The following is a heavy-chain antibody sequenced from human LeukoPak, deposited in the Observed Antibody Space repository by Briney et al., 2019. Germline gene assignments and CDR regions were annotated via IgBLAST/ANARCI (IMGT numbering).Heavy chain of an antibody. V-gene: IGHV1-46*01. CDR3: ARDLYSIGGGVDY. Sequence: ASVKVSCKASGYTFTSYYMHWVRQAPGQGLEWMGIINPSGGGTSYAQKFQGRVTMTRDMSTSTVYMELSSLRSEDTAVYYCARDLYSIGGGVDYWGQGTLVTVSS. J-gene: IGHJ4*02. CDR1: GYTFTSYY. CDR2: INPSGGGT. D-gene: IGHD3-3*01.